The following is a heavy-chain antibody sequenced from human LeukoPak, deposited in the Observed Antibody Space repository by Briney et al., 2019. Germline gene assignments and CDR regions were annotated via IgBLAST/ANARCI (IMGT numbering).Heavy chain of an antibody. CDR1: GYTFTSYG. V-gene: IGHV1-18*01. CDR2: ISAYNGNT. Sequence: ASVKVSCKASGYTFTSYGISWVRQAPGQGLERMGWISAYNGNTNYAQKLQGRVAMTTDTSTNTAYMDLRSLRPDDTAVYCCARPHSLGGSFYVFDYWGQGTLITVSS. J-gene: IGHJ4*02. D-gene: IGHD1-26*01. CDR3: ARPHSLGGSFYVFDY.